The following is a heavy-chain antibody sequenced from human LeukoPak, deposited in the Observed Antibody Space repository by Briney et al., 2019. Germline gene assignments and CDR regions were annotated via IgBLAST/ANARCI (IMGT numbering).Heavy chain of an antibody. Sequence: GGSLRLSCAASGFTFSNYAMGWVRQTPGKGLEWVSSIRGSGGNSYYADSVKGRFTISRDDSKNTLFLQMNSLRAEDTAVYYCAKMGGSSGSFPFDYWGQGTLVTVSS. D-gene: IGHD6-19*01. J-gene: IGHJ4*02. CDR2: IRGSGGNS. CDR1: GFTFSNYA. V-gene: IGHV3-23*01. CDR3: AKMGGSSGSFPFDY.